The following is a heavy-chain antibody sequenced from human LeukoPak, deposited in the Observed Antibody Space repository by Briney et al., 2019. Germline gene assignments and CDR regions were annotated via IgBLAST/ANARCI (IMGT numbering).Heavy chain of an antibody. V-gene: IGHV4-34*01. J-gene: IGHJ4*02. Sequence: SETLSLTCAVYGGSFSGYYWSWIRQPPGKGLEWIGEINHSGSTNYNPSLKSRVTISVDTSKNQFSLKLSSMTAADTAVYYCAIPGGYCTNGVCYADDYFDYWGQGTLVTVSS. CDR1: GGSFSGYY. CDR2: INHSGST. CDR3: AIPGGYCTNGVCYADDYFDY. D-gene: IGHD2-8*01.